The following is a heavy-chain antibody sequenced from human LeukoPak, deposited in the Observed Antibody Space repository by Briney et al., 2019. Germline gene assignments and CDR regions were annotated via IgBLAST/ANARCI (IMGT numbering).Heavy chain of an antibody. Sequence: GGSLRLSCAASGFTFSTYWMHWVRQAPGKGLVWVSRINTDGSRTDSVEGRFTISRDNAKNTLFLQMNSLKTDDTAVYFCSTDYNSGWYAHWGQGTLVTVSS. CDR1: GFTFSTYW. J-gene: IGHJ5*02. D-gene: IGHD3-22*01. V-gene: IGHV3-74*01. CDR2: INTDGSRT. CDR3: STDYNSGWYAH.